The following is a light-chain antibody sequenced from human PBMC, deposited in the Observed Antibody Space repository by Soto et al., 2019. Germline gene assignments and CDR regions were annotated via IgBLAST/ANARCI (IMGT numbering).Light chain of an antibody. Sequence: DIVLTQSPGTLSLSPGERATLSCRASQSVSSNYLAWYQQKPGQAPRLLIYGASTRATGVPDRFSGSGSGTDFTLTISRLEPEDFATYYCLQHNSYPPTFGQGTKVDIK. J-gene: IGKJ1*01. CDR3: LQHNSYPPT. V-gene: IGKV3-20*01. CDR2: GAS. CDR1: QSVSSNY.